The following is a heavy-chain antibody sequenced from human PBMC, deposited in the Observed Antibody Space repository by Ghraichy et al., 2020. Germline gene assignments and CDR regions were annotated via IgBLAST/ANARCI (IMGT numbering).Heavy chain of an antibody. CDR2: IYYSRST. V-gene: IGHV4-39*07. D-gene: IGHD3-10*01. Sequence: SETLSLTCTVSGGSISSSSYYWGWIRQPPGKGLEWIGTIYYSRSTYYNPSLKSRVTISVDTSKNQFSLKLSSVTAADTAVYYCARYYYGSGSYLPLDVWGKGTTVTVSS. CDR3: ARYYYGSGSYLPLDV. J-gene: IGHJ6*04. CDR1: GGSISSSSYY.